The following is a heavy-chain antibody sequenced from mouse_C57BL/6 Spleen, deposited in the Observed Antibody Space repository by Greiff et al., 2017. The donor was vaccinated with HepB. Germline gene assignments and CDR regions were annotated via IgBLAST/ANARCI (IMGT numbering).Heavy chain of an antibody. CDR1: GYTFTDYY. CDR3: ARVLGNYDY. CDR2: INPNNGGT. V-gene: IGHV1-26*01. Sequence: VQLQQPGPELVKPGASVKISCKASGYTFTDYYMNWVKQSHGKSLEWIGDINPNNGGTSYNQKFKGKATLTVDKSSSTAYMELRSLTSEDSAVYYCARVLGNYDYWGQGTTLTVSS. D-gene: IGHD2-1*01. J-gene: IGHJ2*01.